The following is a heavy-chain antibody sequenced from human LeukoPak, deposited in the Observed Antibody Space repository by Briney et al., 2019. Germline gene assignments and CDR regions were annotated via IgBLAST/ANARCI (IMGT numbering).Heavy chain of an antibody. V-gene: IGHV3-7*01. J-gene: IGHJ6*02. CDR3: ARGYSGYGANYYYGMDV. CDR1: GFTFSSYW. CDR2: IKQDGSEK. D-gene: IGHD5-12*01. Sequence: GGSLRLSCAASGFTFSSYWMSWVRQAPGKGLEGVANIKQDGSEKYYVDSVKGRFTISRDNTKNSLYLQMNSLRAEDTAVYYCARGYSGYGANYYYGMDVWGQRTTVTVSS.